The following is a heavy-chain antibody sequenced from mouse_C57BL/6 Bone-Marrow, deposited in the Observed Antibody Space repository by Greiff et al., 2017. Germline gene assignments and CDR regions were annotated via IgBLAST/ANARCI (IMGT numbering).Heavy chain of an antibody. CDR2: ISSGGSYT. D-gene: IGHD2-1*01. J-gene: IGHJ1*03. CDR1: GFTFSSYG. Sequence: LVESGGDLVKPGGSLKLSCAASGFTFSSYGMSWVRQTPDKRLEWVATISSGGSYTYYPDSVTGRFTISRDNAKNTLYLQMSSLKSEDTAMYYCAREANLLRYWYFDVWGTGTTVTVSS. V-gene: IGHV5-6*01. CDR3: AREANLLRYWYFDV.